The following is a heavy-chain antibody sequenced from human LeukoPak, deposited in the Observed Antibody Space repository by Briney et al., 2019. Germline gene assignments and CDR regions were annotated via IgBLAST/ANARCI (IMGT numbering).Heavy chain of an antibody. V-gene: IGHV3-30*18. D-gene: IGHD3-22*01. CDR2: ISYDGSNK. Sequence: PGRSLRLSCAASGFTFSSYGMHWVRQAPGKGLEWVAVISYDGSNKYYADPVKGRFTISRDNSKNTLYLQMNSLRAEDTAVYYCAKGQRDYYDSSGYPADYWGQGTLVTVSS. J-gene: IGHJ4*02. CDR3: AKGQRDYYDSSGYPADY. CDR1: GFTFSSYG.